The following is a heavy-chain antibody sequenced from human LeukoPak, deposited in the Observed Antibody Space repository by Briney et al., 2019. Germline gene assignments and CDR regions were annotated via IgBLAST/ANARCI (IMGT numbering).Heavy chain of an antibody. D-gene: IGHD1-14*01. J-gene: IGHJ5*02. V-gene: IGHV4-4*07. CDR2: VYTSGNT. CDR3: ARDNPAGP. Sequence: SETLSVTCTVSGGSISGYSWSWIRQSAAKGLEWIGRVYTSGNTNYNPSFKSRVTMSIDTSKKQFSLKLYSVTVADTAEYYCARDNPAGPWGQGTLVTVSS. CDR1: GGSISGYS.